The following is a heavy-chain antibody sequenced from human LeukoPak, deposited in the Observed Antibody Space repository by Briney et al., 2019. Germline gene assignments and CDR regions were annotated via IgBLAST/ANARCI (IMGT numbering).Heavy chain of an antibody. V-gene: IGHV1-18*01. D-gene: IGHD6-19*01. CDR3: ARDGYSSGWYRDY. CDR2: ISADNGST. Sequence: ASVKVSCKASGYTFTSYGISWVRQAPGQGHEWMGWISADNGSTNYAQKLQSRVTMTTDTSTSTAYIELRSLRSDDTAVYYCARDGYSSGWYRDYWGQGTLVTVSS. J-gene: IGHJ4*02. CDR1: GYTFTSYG.